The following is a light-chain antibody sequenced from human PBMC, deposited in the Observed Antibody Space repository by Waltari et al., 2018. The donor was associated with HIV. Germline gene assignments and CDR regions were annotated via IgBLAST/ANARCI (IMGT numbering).Light chain of an antibody. Sequence: QSVLTQPPSVSGTPGQTVTISCSGSTSNIETEALYWYQQLPGTAPKLIIYRNYKRPAWFSDRFSCSKSGASASLVISGLRSEDEAHYYCVSYDSRLDERLFGGGTKLTVL. V-gene: IGLV1-47*01. CDR1: TSNIETEA. CDR3: VSYDSRLDERL. CDR2: RNY. J-gene: IGLJ3*02.